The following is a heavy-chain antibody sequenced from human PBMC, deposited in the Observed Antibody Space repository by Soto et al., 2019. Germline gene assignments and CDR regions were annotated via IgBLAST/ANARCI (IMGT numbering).Heavy chain of an antibody. Sequence: QVQLQESGPGLVKPSQTLSLTCTVSGGSISSGDYYWSWIRQPPGKGLEWIGYILYSGTTNYNPSLRGPITKTGDTSKDQFSLKPTSGTGADTARYFRGRNGALDYWGRGTLVTVSS. CDR2: ILYSGTT. V-gene: IGHV4-30-4*01. D-gene: IGHD2-8*01. CDR1: GGSISSGDYY. CDR3: GRNGALDY. J-gene: IGHJ4*02.